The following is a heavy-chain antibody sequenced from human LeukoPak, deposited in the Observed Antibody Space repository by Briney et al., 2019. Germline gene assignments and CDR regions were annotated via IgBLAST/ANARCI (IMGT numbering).Heavy chain of an antibody. CDR2: ISWNSGSI. CDR1: GFTFDDYA. D-gene: IGHD5-18*01. CDR3: AKESGSGHLSPHSYGFFGDFDY. J-gene: IGHJ4*02. Sequence: PGGSLRLSCAAPGFTFDDYAMHWVRQAPGKGLEWVSGISWNSGSIGYADSVKGRFTISRDNAKNSLYLQMNSLRAEDTALYYCAKESGSGHLSPHSYGFFGDFDYWGQGTLVTVSS. V-gene: IGHV3-9*01.